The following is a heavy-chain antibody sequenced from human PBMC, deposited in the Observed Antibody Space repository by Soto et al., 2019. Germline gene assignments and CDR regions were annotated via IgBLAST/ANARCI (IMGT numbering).Heavy chain of an antibody. Sequence: GGSLRLSCAASGFTFSSYAMSWVRHSPGKGLEWVSAISGSGGSTYYADSVKGRFTISRDNYKNTLYLQMNSLRAEDTAVYYCAKDPIWGSYLTGYFDYWGQGTLVTVSS. V-gene: IGHV3-23*01. J-gene: IGHJ4*02. CDR1: GFTFSSYA. D-gene: IGHD3-16*01. CDR3: AKDPIWGSYLTGYFDY. CDR2: ISGSGGST.